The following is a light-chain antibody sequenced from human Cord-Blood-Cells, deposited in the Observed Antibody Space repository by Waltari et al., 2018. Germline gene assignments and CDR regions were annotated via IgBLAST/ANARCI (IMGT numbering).Light chain of an antibody. J-gene: IGKJ1*01. CDR2: GAS. V-gene: IGKV3-15*01. CDR1: QSVSIN. Sequence: DIVMTQSPATLSVSPGERANFSCKASQSVSINLAWYQQKPGQAPRLLIYGASTRATCSPARFSGSGSGTEFTLTISSLQSEDFAVYYCQQDNNWPPWTFGQGTKVEFK. CDR3: QQDNNWPPWT.